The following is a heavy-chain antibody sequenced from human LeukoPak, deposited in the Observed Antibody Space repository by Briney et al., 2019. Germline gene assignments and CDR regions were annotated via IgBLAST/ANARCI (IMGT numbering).Heavy chain of an antibody. D-gene: IGHD6-13*01. CDR1: GGTFSSYA. V-gene: IGHV1-69*04. CDR3: ARGRAAAGPRGAFDY. CDR2: IIPILGIA. J-gene: IGHJ4*02. Sequence: SVKVSCKASGGTFSSYAISWVRQAPGQGLEWMGRIIPILGIANYAQKFQGRVTITADKSTSTAYMELSSLRSEDTAVYYCARGRAAAGPRGAFDYWGQGTLVTVSS.